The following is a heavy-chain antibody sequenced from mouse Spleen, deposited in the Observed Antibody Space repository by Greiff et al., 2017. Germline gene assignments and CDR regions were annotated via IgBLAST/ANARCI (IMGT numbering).Heavy chain of an antibody. CDR2: IYPGSGST. D-gene: IGHD1-1*02. CDR1: GYTFTSYW. V-gene: IGHV1-55*01. J-gene: IGHJ4*01. Sequence: QVQLQQPGAELVKPGASVKMSCKASGYTFTSYWITWVKQRPGQGLEWIGDIYPGSGSTNYNEKFKSKATLTVDTSFSTAYMQLSSLTSEDSAVYYCARRGGSTGAMDYWGQGTSVTVSS. CDR3: ARRGGSTGAMDY.